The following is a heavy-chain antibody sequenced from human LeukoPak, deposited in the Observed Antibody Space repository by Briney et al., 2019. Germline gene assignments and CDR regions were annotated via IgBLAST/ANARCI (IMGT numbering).Heavy chain of an antibody. J-gene: IGHJ4*02. CDR1: GFTFSSYG. Sequence: GGSLRLSCAASGFTFSSYGMHWVRQAPGKGLEWVAVIWYDGSNTYYADSVKGRFTISRDNSKNTLYLQMNSLRAEDTAVYYCARDTPLDMSSSGKFDYWGQGTLVTVSS. D-gene: IGHD6-6*01. V-gene: IGHV3-33*01. CDR3: ARDTPLDMSSSGKFDY. CDR2: IWYDGSNT.